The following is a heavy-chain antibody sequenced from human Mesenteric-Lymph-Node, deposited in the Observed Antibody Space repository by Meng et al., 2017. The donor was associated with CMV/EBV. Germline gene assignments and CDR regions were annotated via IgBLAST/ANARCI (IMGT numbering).Heavy chain of an antibody. J-gene: IGHJ4*01. CDR2: IYYSGST. CDR3: ARVPGLYSSSYYFDY. D-gene: IGHD6-6*01. Sequence: SETLSLTCTVSGGSISSSSYYWGWIRQPPGKGLEWIGSIYYSGSTYYNPSFKRRVTISVATSKNQFSLKLSSVTAADTAVYSCARVPGLYSSSYYFDYWGQGTLVTVSS. V-gene: IGHV4-39*07. CDR1: GGSISSSSYY.